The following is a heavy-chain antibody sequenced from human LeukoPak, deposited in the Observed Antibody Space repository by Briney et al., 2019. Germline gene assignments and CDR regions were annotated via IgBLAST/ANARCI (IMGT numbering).Heavy chain of an antibody. V-gene: IGHV5-51*01. CDR1: GYTFTTSW. J-gene: IGHJ4*02. CDR2: IYPGDSNT. Sequence: KDGESLKISCKGSGYTFTTSWIGWVGRIPGKGLGWMGVIYPGDSNTRYSPSFQGQVTISADKSISTAYLQWSDLKASDTAMYYCARHEVFSDSSVYPDYWGQGTLVTVSS. CDR3: ARHEVFSDSSVYPDY. D-gene: IGHD3-22*01.